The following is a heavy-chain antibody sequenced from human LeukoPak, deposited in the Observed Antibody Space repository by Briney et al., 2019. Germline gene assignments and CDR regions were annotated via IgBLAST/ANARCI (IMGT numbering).Heavy chain of an antibody. J-gene: IGHJ4*02. Sequence: GGSLRLSCAASGFTFSNYWMTWVRQAPGKGLEWVANIRQDGSEKYYVGSVKGRFTISRDNAKNSMYLQMNSLRVEDTAVYYCASGLELDYWGQGTLVTVSS. CDR1: GFTFSNYW. CDR2: IRQDGSEK. V-gene: IGHV3-7*01. CDR3: ASGLELDY.